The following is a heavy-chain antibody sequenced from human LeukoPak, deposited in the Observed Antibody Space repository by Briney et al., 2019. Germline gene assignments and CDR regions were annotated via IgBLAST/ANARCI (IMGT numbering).Heavy chain of an antibody. CDR2: ISAYNGNT. CDR1: GYTFTSYG. V-gene: IGHV1-18*01. D-gene: IGHD4-4*01. J-gene: IGHJ3*02. Sequence: ASVKVSCKASGYTFTSYGISWVRQAPGQGLEWMGWISAYNGNTNYAQKLQGRVTMTTDTSTSTAYMELRSLRSDDTAVYYCARENNDYSNFWDDAFDIWGQGTMVTVSP. CDR3: ARENNDYSNFWDDAFDI.